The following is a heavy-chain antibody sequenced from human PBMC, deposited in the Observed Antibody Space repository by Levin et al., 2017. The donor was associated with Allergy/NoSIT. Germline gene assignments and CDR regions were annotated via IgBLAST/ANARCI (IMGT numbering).Heavy chain of an antibody. J-gene: IGHJ6*02. D-gene: IGHD6-13*01. CDR2: ISYDGSNK. V-gene: IGHV3-30*18. CDR1: GFTFSSYG. Sequence: GESLKISCAASGFTFSSYGMHWVRQAPGKGLEWVAVISYDGSNKYYADSVKGRFTISRDNSKNTLYLQMNSLRAEDTAVYYCAKPKGSSWYRTDYYYYGMDVWGQGTTVTVSS. CDR3: AKPKGSSWYRTDYYYYGMDV.